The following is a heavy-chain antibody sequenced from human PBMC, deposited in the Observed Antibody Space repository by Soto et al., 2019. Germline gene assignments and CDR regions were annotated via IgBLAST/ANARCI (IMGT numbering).Heavy chain of an antibody. CDR1: GCPISIGGYY. D-gene: IGHD3-3*01. V-gene: IGHV4-31*03. CDR2: IYYSGST. CDR3: ARSLSEAPPNYDFWSGYPVGYFDY. Sequence: PSETLSLTCTVSGCPISIGGYYWSWILQHPGKGLEWIGYIYYSGSTYYNPSLKSRVTISVDTSKNQFSLKLSSVTAADTAVYYCARSLSEAPPNYDFWSGYPVGYFDYWGQGTLVTVSS. J-gene: IGHJ4*02.